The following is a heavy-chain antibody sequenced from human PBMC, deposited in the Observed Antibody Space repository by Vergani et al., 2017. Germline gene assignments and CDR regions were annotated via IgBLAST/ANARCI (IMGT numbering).Heavy chain of an antibody. CDR2: INPSGGST. CDR1: GYTFTSYY. CDR3: AKELGDPYYYGSGIQEGVSYYFDY. D-gene: IGHD3-10*01. V-gene: IGHV1-46*01. J-gene: IGHJ4*02. Sequence: QVQLVQSGAEVKKPGASVKVSCKASGYTFTSYYMHWVRQAPGQGLEWMGIINPSGGSTSYAQKFQGRVTMTRDTSTSTVYMELSSLRSEDTAVYYCAKELGDPYYYGSGIQEGVSYYFDYWGQGTLVTVSS.